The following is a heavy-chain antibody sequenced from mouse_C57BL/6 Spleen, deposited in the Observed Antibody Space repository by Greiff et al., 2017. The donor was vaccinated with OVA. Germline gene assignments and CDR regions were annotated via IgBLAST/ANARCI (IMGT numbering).Heavy chain of an antibody. D-gene: IGHD1-1*01. Sequence: VQLQQPGAELVMPGASVKLSCKASGYTFTSYWMHWVKQRPGQGLEWIGEIDPSDSYTNYNQKFKGKSTLTVDKSSSTAYMQLSSLTSEDSAVYYCARALYYYGISYLLDYWGQGTTLTVSS. V-gene: IGHV1-69*01. CDR2: IDPSDSYT. J-gene: IGHJ2*01. CDR3: ARALYYYGISYLLDY. CDR1: GYTFTSYW.